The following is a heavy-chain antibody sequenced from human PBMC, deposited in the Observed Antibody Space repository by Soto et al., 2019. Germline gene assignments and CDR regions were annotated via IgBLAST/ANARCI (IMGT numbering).Heavy chain of an antibody. Sequence: EVQLVESGGGLVKPGGSLRLSCAASGFTFSNAWMSWVRQAPGKGLEWVGRIESKTDGGTTDYAAPVKGRFTISRDDSKNTLYLQMNSLKTEDTAVYYCTTSSGWYNGLAYYFDYWGQGTLVTVSS. D-gene: IGHD6-19*01. J-gene: IGHJ4*02. CDR3: TTSSGWYNGLAYYFDY. CDR2: IESKTDGGTT. CDR1: GFTFSNAW. V-gene: IGHV3-15*04.